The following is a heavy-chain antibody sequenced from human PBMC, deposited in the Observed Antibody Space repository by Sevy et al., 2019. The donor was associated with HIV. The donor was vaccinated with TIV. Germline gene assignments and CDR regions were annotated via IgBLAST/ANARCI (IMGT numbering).Heavy chain of an antibody. J-gene: IGHJ6*02. CDR3: ARGLATLPGYYYGMDV. D-gene: IGHD3-3*02. CDR1: GFTFSSDG. CDR2: ILYDGSNK. Sequence: GGSLRLSCAASGFTFSSDGMHWVRQAPGKGLEWVAVILYDGSNKYYADSVKGRFTISRDNSKNTLYLQMNSLRAGDTAVYYCARGLATLPGYYYGMDVWGQGTAVTVSS. V-gene: IGHV3-30*03.